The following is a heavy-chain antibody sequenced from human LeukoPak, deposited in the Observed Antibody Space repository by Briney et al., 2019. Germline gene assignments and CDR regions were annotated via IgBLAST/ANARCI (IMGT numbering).Heavy chain of an antibody. J-gene: IGHJ4*02. CDR3: ARGRWLQFEPYYFDY. D-gene: IGHD5-24*01. CDR2: IIPIFGTA. CDR1: GGXFSSYA. V-gene: IGHV1-69*13. Sequence: SVKVSCKASGGXFSSYAISWVRQAPGQGLEWMGGIIPIFGTANYAQKFQGRVTITADESTSTAYMELSSLRSEDTAVYYCARGRWLQFEPYYFDYWGQGTLVTVSS.